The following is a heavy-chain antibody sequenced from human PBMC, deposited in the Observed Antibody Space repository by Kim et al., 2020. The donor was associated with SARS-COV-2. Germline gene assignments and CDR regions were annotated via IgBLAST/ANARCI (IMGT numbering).Heavy chain of an antibody. Sequence: GGSLRLSCAASGFTFSSYSMHWVRQAPGKGLEWVAVMSFDGTTKYYADSVQGRFTISRDNSRNTLYLQMTSLRPEDTAVYYCATDGGAAAGPDWGQGTLVIVSS. CDR2: MSFDGTTK. CDR1: GFTFSSYS. J-gene: IGHJ4*02. V-gene: IGHV3-30*04. CDR3: ATDGGAAAGPD. D-gene: IGHD6-13*01.